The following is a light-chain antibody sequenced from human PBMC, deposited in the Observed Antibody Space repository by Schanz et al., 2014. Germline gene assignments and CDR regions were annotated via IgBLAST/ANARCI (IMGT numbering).Light chain of an antibody. V-gene: IGKV1-5*01. Sequence: DIQMTQSPSTLSASVGDRVTITCRASQSISTWLAWYQQKPGKAPKVLIYDASSLESGVPSRFSGSGSGTEFTLTSSRLQPDDLANNYCQQYNSYWVFDQGTKVEIK. J-gene: IGKJ1*01. CDR1: QSISTW. CDR3: QQYNSYWV. CDR2: DAS.